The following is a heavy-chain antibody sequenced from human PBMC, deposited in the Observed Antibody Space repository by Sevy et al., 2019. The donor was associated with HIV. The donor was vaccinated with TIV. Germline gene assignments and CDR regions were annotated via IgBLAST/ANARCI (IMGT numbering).Heavy chain of an antibody. CDR1: GFTFSRYW. CDR3: AKLEGSGFFDY. CDR2: IKEDGSEI. Sequence: GGSLRLSCAVSGFTFSRYWMTWVRQIPGTGLQWVASIKEDGSEIYYLNSVKGRFTISRDNAKNSLYLQMNSLGVEDTAVYYCAKLEGSGFFDYWGLGTMVPVSS. D-gene: IGHD3-10*01. J-gene: IGHJ4*02. V-gene: IGHV3-7*01.